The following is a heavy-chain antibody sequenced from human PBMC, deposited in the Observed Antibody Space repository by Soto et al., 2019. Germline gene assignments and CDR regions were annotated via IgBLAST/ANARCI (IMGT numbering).Heavy chain of an antibody. J-gene: IGHJ1*01. V-gene: IGHV3-43*01. D-gene: IGHD3-22*01. Sequence: EVQLVESRGVVVQPGGSLRLSCAASGFTFDGYTMHWVRQAPGKGLEWVSLISWEGGSRYYADSVQGRFTISRDNSKNSLYLQMNSLGTEDTALYYCAVGATSGYSSFFQHWGQGTLVTVSS. CDR1: GFTFDGYT. CDR3: AVGATSGYSSFFQH. CDR2: ISWEGGSR.